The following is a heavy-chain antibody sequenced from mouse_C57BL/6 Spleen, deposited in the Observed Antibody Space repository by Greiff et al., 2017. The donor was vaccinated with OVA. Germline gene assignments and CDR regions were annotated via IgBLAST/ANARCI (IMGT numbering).Heavy chain of an antibody. Sequence: EVKLMESGAELVRPGASVKLSCTASGFNIKDDYMHWVKQRPEQGLEWIGWIDPENGDTEYASKFQGKATITADTSSNTAYLQLSSLTSEDTAVYYCTPGGYEAWFAYWGQGTLVTVSA. CDR3: TPGGYEAWFAY. J-gene: IGHJ3*01. CDR2: IDPENGDT. D-gene: IGHD3-1*01. CDR1: GFNIKDDY. V-gene: IGHV14-4*01.